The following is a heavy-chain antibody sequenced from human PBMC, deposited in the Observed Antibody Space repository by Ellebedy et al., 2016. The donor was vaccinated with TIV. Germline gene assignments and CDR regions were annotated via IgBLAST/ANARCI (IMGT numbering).Heavy chain of an antibody. D-gene: IGHD5-18*01. J-gene: IGHJ4*02. CDR3: AKGSTTVLVTCVDY. Sequence: SLKISCAASGFTFDDYAMHWVRQAPGKGLEWVSGISWKSGSIGYADSVKGRFTISRDHAKNSLYLQMNSLRAEDTALYSWAKGSTTVLVTCVDYWGQGTLVTVSS. CDR1: GFTFDDYA. V-gene: IGHV3-9*01. CDR2: ISWKSGSI.